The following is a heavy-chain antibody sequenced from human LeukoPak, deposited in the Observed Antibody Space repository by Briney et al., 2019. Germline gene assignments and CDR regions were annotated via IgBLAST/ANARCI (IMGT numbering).Heavy chain of an antibody. D-gene: IGHD2-8*02. Sequence: GGSLRLSCAASGFTFSSYAMSWVRQAPGKGLVWVSRINGDGSRTSYADSVKGRFTISRDNAKNTVYLQMNSLRAEDTDVYYCARVCTGGGCYHFDSWGQGTLVTVSS. CDR1: GFTFSSYA. CDR2: INGDGSRT. CDR3: ARVCTGGGCYHFDS. J-gene: IGHJ4*02. V-gene: IGHV3-74*01.